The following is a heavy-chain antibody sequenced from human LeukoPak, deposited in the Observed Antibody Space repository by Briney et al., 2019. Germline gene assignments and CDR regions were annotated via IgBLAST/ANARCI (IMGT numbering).Heavy chain of an antibody. CDR1: GFTYSSYG. D-gene: IGHD2-2*01. Sequence: PGGSLRLPCAASGFTYSSYGMHWVRQAPGKGLEGVAVIWYDGSNKYYADSVKGRFTISRDNSKNTLYLQMNSLRAEDTAVYYCARGYCSSTSCYGYFDYWGQGTLVTVSS. J-gene: IGHJ4*02. CDR3: ARGYCSSTSCYGYFDY. CDR2: IWYDGSNK. V-gene: IGHV3-33*01.